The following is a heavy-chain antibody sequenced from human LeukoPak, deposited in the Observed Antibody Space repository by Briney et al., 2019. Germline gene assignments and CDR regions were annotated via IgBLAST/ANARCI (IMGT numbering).Heavy chain of an antibody. CDR2: ISTSSIYI. V-gene: IGHV3-21*01. CDR3: ARGSNYCSGISCHMND. Sequence: GGSLRLSCAASGFTFSSYTMNWVRQAPGKGLEWVSSISTSSIYIYYADSVKGRLTISRDNAKTSLYLQMNSLRAEDTAVYYCARGSNYCSGISCHMNDWGQGTLVTVSS. D-gene: IGHD2-15*01. J-gene: IGHJ4*02. CDR1: GFTFSSYT.